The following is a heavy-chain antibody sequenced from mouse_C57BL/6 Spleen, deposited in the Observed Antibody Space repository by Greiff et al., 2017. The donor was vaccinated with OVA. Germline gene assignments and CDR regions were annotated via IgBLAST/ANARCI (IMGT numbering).Heavy chain of an antibody. CDR2: IRLKSDNYAT. CDR3: KPTTVVANGYIDV. Sequence: EVQGVESGGGLVQPGGSMKLSCVASGFTFSNYWMNWVRQSPEKGLEWVAQIRLKSDNYATHFAESVKGRFTISRDDSKSSVYLQKNNLRDGGTGINNCKPTTVVANGYIDVGRTGTTVTGPS. J-gene: IGHJ1*03. D-gene: IGHD1-1*01. CDR1: GFTFSNYW. V-gene: IGHV6-3*01.